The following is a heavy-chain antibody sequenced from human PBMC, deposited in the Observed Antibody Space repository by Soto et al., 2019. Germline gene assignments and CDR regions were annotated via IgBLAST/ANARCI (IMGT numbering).Heavy chain of an antibody. CDR2: IYYSGST. D-gene: IGHD4-17*01. Sequence: PSETLSLTCTVSGGSLSSYYWSWIRQPPGKGLEWIGYIYYSGSTNYNPSLKSRVTISVDTSKNQFSLKLSSVTAADTGVYYCASHKPGDFFDYWGQGTLVTVSS. J-gene: IGHJ4*02. V-gene: IGHV4-59*08. CDR3: ASHKPGDFFDY. CDR1: GGSLSSYY.